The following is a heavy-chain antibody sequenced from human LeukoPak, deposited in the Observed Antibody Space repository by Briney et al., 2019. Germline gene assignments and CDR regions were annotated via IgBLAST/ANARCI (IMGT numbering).Heavy chain of an antibody. CDR1: GFTFSSYA. V-gene: IGHV3-23*01. Sequence: GGSLRLSCAASGFTFSSYAMSWVRQAPGKGLEWVSAISGSGGSTYYADSVKGRFTISRDNSKNTLYLQMNSLRAEDTAVYYCAKGDSSSWFIGNFQHWGQGTLVTVSS. CDR2: ISGSGGST. J-gene: IGHJ1*01. D-gene: IGHD6-13*01. CDR3: AKGDSSSWFIGNFQH.